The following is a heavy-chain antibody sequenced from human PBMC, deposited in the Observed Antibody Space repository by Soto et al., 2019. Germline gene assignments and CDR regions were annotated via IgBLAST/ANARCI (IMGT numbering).Heavy chain of an antibody. D-gene: IGHD6-13*01. CDR2: ISSSSSTI. Sequence: EVQLVQSGGGLVEPGGSLRLSCAASGFTFNDYSMNWVRQAPGKGLDWVSRISSSSSTIHYADSVKGRFTISRDNAKNSLYLQMNSLRDEDTAVYYCARGYSNIWYGYDYWGQGTLVTVSS. V-gene: IGHV3-48*02. CDR1: GFTFNDYS. CDR3: ARGYSNIWYGYDY. J-gene: IGHJ4*02.